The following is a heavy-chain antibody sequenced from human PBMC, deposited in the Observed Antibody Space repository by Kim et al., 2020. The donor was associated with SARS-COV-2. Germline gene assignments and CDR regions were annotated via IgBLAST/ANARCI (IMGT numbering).Heavy chain of an antibody. J-gene: IGHJ4*02. Sequence: GGSLRLSCAASGFTFSSYGMHWVRQAPGKGLEWVAVISYDGSNKYYADSVKGRFTISRDNSKNTLYLQMNSLRAEDTAVYYCAKDLGIAARGIRYWGQGTLVTVSS. CDR3: AKDLGIAARGIRY. D-gene: IGHD6-6*01. CDR2: ISYDGSNK. CDR1: GFTFSSYG. V-gene: IGHV3-30*18.